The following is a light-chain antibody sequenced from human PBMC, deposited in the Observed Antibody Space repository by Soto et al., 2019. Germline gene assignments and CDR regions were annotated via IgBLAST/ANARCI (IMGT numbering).Light chain of an antibody. CDR1: QSLQHNNGNTL. CDR3: MQARQTPRT. Sequence: VMTQSPLSLTVTPGEQASISCKSSQSLQHNNGNTLLDWYMQKPGQSPQLLIYLGSRRAPGAPDRVSGSGSGTDFTLRISTVEADDAAIYYCMQARQTPRTFGQGPKLEI. CDR2: LGS. J-gene: IGKJ1*01. V-gene: IGKV2-28*01.